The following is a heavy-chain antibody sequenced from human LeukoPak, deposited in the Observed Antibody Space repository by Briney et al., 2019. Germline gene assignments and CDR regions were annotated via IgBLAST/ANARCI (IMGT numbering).Heavy chain of an antibody. CDR1: GFTFSSHW. D-gene: IGHD3-9*01. CDR2: IKQDGSEK. V-gene: IGHV3-7*01. J-gene: IGHJ4*02. Sequence: GGSLRLSCAASGFTFSSHWMSWVRQAPGKGLEWVANIKQDGSEKYYVDSVKGRFTISRDNAKNSLYLQMNSLRAEDTAVYYCARTYYDILTAYNPYFDYWGQGTLVTVSS. CDR3: ARTYYDILTAYNPYFDY.